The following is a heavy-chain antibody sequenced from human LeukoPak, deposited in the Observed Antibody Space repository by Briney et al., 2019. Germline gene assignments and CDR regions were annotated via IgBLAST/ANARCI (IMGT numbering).Heavy chain of an antibody. CDR2: ISRSGNTI. V-gene: IGHV3-11*01. CDR3: ARVVKAYDFWSNYYDDY. Sequence: GGSLRRSCTASRFTFSDYYTSWIRQAPGKGLEWVSYISRSGNTIFYADSVKGRFNISRDNAKNSVSLQMNSLRVEDTAVYYCARVVKAYDFWSNYYDDYWGQGTLVTVSS. CDR1: RFTFSDYY. J-gene: IGHJ4*02. D-gene: IGHD3-3*01.